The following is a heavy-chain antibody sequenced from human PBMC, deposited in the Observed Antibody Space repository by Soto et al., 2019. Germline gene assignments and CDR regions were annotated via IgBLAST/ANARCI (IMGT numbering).Heavy chain of an antibody. V-gene: IGHV4-30-4*01. J-gene: IGHJ4*02. CDR2: IYYSGST. CDR3: AREPYYYDSSGYLYYFDY. Sequence: SETLSLTCTVSGGSISRGDYYWSWTRQPPGKGLEWIGYIYYSGSTYYNPSLKSRVTISVDTSKNQFSLKLSSVTAADTAVYYCAREPYYYDSSGYLYYFDYWGQGTLVTVSS. D-gene: IGHD3-22*01. CDR1: GGSISRGDYY.